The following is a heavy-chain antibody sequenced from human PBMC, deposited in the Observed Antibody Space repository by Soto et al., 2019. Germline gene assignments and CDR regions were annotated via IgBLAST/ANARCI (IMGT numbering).Heavy chain of an antibody. V-gene: IGHV4-39*01. D-gene: IGHD2-15*01. Sequence: SEXLSLTCTVSGGSISSSSYYWGWIRQPPGKGLEWIGSIYYSGSTYYNLSLKSRVTISVDTSKNQFSLKLSSVTAADTAVYFCARPPGYCSGDSCRIDYWGQGTLVTVSS. J-gene: IGHJ4*02. CDR1: GGSISSSSYY. CDR3: ARPPGYCSGDSCRIDY. CDR2: IYYSGST.